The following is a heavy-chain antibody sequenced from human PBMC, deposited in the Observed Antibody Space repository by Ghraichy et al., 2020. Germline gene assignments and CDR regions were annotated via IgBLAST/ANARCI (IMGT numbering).Heavy chain of an antibody. J-gene: IGHJ4*02. V-gene: IGHV3-7*01. CDR3: ARNLLVGNFLLGYFDY. CDR1: GFTLSTSL. Sequence: GGSLRLSCAASGFTLSTSLMTWVRQAPGKGLEWVANIKEDGSEKSYVDSVKGRFTISTDSAKNSLYLRMNSLRGEDTAVYYCARNLLVGNFLLGYFDYWGQGTLVTVSS. D-gene: IGHD1-26*01. CDR2: IKEDGSEK.